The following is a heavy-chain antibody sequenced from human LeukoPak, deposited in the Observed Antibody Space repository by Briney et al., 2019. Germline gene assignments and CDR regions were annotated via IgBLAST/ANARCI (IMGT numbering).Heavy chain of an antibody. V-gene: IGHV1-24*01. CDR1: GYTLTELF. CDR2: VDSEYFET. D-gene: IGHD3-22*01. J-gene: IGHJ5*02. Sequence: ASVKVSCKGSGYTLTELFMHWGRQAPGKELEWMGGVDSEYFETIYAQKFQGRVTMTEDTSTDTASMELSSLRSEGTAVYYCATVPPSGYSYDNNYYDSSGYYPWGQGTLVTVSS. CDR3: ATVPPSGYSYDNNYYDSSGYYP.